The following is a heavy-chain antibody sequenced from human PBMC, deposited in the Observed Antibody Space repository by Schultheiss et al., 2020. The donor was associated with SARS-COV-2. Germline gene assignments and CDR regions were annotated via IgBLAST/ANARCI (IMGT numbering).Heavy chain of an antibody. D-gene: IGHD3/OR15-3a*01. CDR3: ARVKLDFWTRSHYMDV. CDR1: GGSFSGYY. Sequence: SETLSLTCAVYGGSFSGYYWSWIRQPPGKGLEWIGEINHSGSTNYNPSLKSRVTISVDTSKNQFSLKLSSVTAADTAVYYCARVKLDFWTRSHYMDVWGKGTTVTVSS. J-gene: IGHJ6*03. V-gene: IGHV4-34*01. CDR2: INHSGST.